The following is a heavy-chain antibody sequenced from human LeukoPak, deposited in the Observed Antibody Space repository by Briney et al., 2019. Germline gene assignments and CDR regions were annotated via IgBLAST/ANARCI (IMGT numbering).Heavy chain of an antibody. CDR3: AKYKGYCSSTSCYKDY. D-gene: IGHD2-2*02. CDR2: LSGSGGST. CDR1: GFTFSSYG. Sequence: PGGSLRLSCAASGFTFSSYGMNWVRQAPGKGLEWVSALSGSGGSTYYADSVKGRFTISRDNSKNTLFLQMNSLRADDTAVYYCAKYKGYCSSTSCYKDYWGQGTLVTVSS. J-gene: IGHJ4*02. V-gene: IGHV3-23*01.